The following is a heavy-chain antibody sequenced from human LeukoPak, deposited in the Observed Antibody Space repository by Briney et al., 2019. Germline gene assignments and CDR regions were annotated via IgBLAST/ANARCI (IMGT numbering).Heavy chain of an antibody. D-gene: IGHD6-19*01. J-gene: IGHJ4*02. CDR2: VFHRGTT. CDR1: GYSINSAFY. CDR3: ARQIAVAGGYYFDY. Sequence: SETLSLTCTVSGYSINSAFYWGWIRVPPGKGLEWIGSVFHRGTTYYNSSLKSRANISIDTSKNQFSLKLSSVTAADTAVYYCARQIAVAGGYYFDYWGQGTLVTVSS. V-gene: IGHV4-38-2*02.